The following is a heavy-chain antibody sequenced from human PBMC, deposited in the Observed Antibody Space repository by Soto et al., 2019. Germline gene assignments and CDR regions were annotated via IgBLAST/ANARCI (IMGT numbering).Heavy chain of an antibody. Sequence: EVQLVESGGGRVKPGGSLRLSCAASGFTFSSYSMNWVRQAPGKGLEWVSSISSSSSYIYYADSVKGRFTISRDNAKNSLYLQMNSLRAEDTAVYYCARATVTTSWYFDLWGRGTLVTVSS. CDR3: ARATVTTSWYFDL. CDR2: ISSSSSYI. V-gene: IGHV3-21*01. CDR1: GFTFSSYS. J-gene: IGHJ2*01. D-gene: IGHD4-17*01.